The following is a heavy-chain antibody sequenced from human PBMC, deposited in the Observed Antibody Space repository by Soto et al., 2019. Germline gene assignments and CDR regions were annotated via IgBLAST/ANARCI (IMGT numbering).Heavy chain of an antibody. Sequence: GGSLRLSCAASGFTFSSYSMNWVRQAPGKGLEWVSYISSSSSTIYYADSVKGRFTISRDNAKNSLYLQMNSLRAEDTAVYYCARLCSDSSLSAFDIWGQGTMVTVSS. D-gene: IGHD6-6*01. CDR3: ARLCSDSSLSAFDI. V-gene: IGHV3-48*01. J-gene: IGHJ3*02. CDR1: GFTFSSYS. CDR2: ISSSSSTI.